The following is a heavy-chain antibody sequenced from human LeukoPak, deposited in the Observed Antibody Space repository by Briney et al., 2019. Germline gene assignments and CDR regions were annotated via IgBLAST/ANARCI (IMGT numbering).Heavy chain of an antibody. V-gene: IGHV3-48*03. D-gene: IGHD3-10*01. Sequence: GGSLRLSCAASGFTFSSYEMNWVRQAPGKGLEWVSYISSSGSTIYYADSVKGRFTISRDNAKNSLYLQMNSLRAEDTAVYYCARDSGARRLYNWFDPWGQGTLVTVSS. J-gene: IGHJ5*02. CDR1: GFTFSSYE. CDR2: ISSSGSTI. CDR3: ARDSGARRLYNWFDP.